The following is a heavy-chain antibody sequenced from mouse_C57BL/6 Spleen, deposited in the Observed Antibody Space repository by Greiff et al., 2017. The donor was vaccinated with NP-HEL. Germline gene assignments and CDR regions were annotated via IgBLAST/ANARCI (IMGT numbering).Heavy chain of an antibody. V-gene: IGHV14-2*01. Sequence: EVQLQQSGAELVKPGASVKLSCTASGFNIKDYYMHWVKQRTEQGLEWIGRIDPEDGETKYAPKCQGKATITADTSSNTAYLKLSSLTSEDTAVYYCARERYFDYWGQGTTLTVSS. J-gene: IGHJ2*01. CDR2: IDPEDGET. CDR1: GFNIKDYY. CDR3: ARERYFDY.